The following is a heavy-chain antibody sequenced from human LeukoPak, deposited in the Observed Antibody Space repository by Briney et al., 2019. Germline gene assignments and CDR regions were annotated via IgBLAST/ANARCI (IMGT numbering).Heavy chain of an antibody. Sequence: SETLSLTCTVSGGSISSSSYSWGWIRQPPGKGLEWIGSIYYSGSTYYNPSLKSRVTISVDTSKNQFSLKLSSVTAADTAVYYCAIHGYYDFWSGYYLGGDYYYGMDVWGQGTTVTVSS. J-gene: IGHJ6*02. D-gene: IGHD3-3*01. V-gene: IGHV4-39*01. CDR1: GGSISSSSYS. CDR2: IYYSGST. CDR3: AIHGYYDFWSGYYLGGDYYYGMDV.